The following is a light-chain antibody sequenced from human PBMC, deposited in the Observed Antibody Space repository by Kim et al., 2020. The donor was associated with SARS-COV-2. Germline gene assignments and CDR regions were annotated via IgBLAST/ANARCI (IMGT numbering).Light chain of an antibody. Sequence: QSVTISCTGSSSDGGNHNRVSWYQQPPGTVPKLVLYEVTNRPSGVPDRFSGSKSGNTASLTISGLQAEDEADYYCCSYINNTFDVVFGGGTQLTVL. J-gene: IGLJ2*01. CDR3: CSYINNTFDVV. CDR1: SSDGGNHNR. V-gene: IGLV2-18*02. CDR2: EVT.